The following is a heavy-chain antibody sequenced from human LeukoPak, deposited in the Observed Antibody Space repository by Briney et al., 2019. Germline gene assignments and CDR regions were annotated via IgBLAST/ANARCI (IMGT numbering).Heavy chain of an antibody. CDR2: IFPSGGEI. J-gene: IGHJ4*02. CDR1: GFTFSTFA. CDR3: ARVVDHDYGDYYLDY. V-gene: IGHV3-23*01. Sequence: GGSLRLSCAASGFTFSTFAMIWVRQPPGKGLEWVSSIFPSGGEIHYADSVRGRFTISRDNSKNTLYLQMNSLRAEDTAVYYCARVVDHDYGDYYLDYWGQGTLVTVSS. D-gene: IGHD4-17*01.